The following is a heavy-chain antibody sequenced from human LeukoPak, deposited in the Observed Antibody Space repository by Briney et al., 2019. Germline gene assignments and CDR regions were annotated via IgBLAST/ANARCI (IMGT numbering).Heavy chain of an antibody. CDR1: GLTFSSYE. J-gene: IGHJ4*02. D-gene: IGHD6-13*01. CDR3: ARLGIAAAGEVDY. CDR2: ISSSGSTI. V-gene: IGHV3-48*03. Sequence: GGSLRLSCAASGLTFSSYEMNWVRQAPGKGLEWVSYISSSGSTIYYADSVKGRFTISRDNAKNSLYLQMNSLRAEDTAVYYCARLGIAAAGEVDYWGQGTLVTVSS.